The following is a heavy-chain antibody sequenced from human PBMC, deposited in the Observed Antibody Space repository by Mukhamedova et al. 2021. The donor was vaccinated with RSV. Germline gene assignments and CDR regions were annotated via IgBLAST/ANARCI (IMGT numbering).Heavy chain of an antibody. D-gene: IGHD2-2*01. CDR2: IKQDGSEK. Sequence: GKGLEWVANIKQDGSEKYYVDSVKGRFTISRDNAKNSLHLQMNSLRAEDTAVYYCARDLGYCSSTSCAEKGSDAFDIWGQGKMVT. V-gene: IGHV3-7*01. J-gene: IGHJ3*02. CDR3: ARDLGYCSSTSCAEKGSDAFDI.